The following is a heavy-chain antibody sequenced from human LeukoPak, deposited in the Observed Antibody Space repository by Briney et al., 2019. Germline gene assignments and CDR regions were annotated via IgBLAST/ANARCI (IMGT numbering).Heavy chain of an antibody. Sequence: GGSLRLSCAASGLTFSSYSMNWVRQAPGKGLEWVSSISSSSSYIYYADSVKGRFTISRDNAKNSLYLQMNSLRAEDTAVYYCARGGRQQLVPDYWGQGTLVTVSS. D-gene: IGHD6-13*01. CDR1: GLTFSSYS. V-gene: IGHV3-21*01. CDR3: ARGGRQQLVPDY. CDR2: ISSSSSYI. J-gene: IGHJ4*02.